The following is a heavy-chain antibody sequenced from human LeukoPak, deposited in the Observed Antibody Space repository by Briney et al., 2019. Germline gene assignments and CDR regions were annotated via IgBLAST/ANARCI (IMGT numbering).Heavy chain of an antibody. CDR3: ARAGTVTYIFDY. CDR2: IYSGGST. V-gene: IGHV3-66*01. D-gene: IGHD4-17*01. CDR1: EFTVSSNY. J-gene: IGHJ4*02. Sequence: GGSLRLSYAASEFTVSSNYMSWVRQAPGKGLEWVSVIYSGGSTYYADSVKGRFTISRDNSKNTLYLQMNSLRAEDTAVYYCARAGTVTYIFDYWGQGTLVTVSS.